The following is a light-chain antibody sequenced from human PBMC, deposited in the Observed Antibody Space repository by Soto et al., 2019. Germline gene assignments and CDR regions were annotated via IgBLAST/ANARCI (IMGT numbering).Light chain of an antibody. J-gene: IGKJ1*01. CDR1: QSVSSN. CDR3: QQYSSQPQT. Sequence: EILFTQSPATLSVSPGERATLSCRASQSVSSNLAWHQQKPGQAPRILMYDASNRDTGIPDRFSGSGSGTDFTLTISRLEPEDFEMYFCQQYSSQPQTFGQGTKVDIK. V-gene: IGKV3-20*01. CDR2: DAS.